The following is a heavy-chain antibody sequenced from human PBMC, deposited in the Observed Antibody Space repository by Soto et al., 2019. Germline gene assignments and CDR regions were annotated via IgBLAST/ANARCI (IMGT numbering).Heavy chain of an antibody. Sequence: PSETLSLTCNVSGGSITSAGYSWYWIRQPPGKGLEWIGYIYHSGSTYYNPSLRSRVSISVDWSKNQFSLRLTSVTAADTAVYYCARDSRRFGEGTFDIWGQGTMVTVSS. CDR1: GGSITSAGYS. J-gene: IGHJ3*02. V-gene: IGHV4-30-2*01. CDR2: IYHSGST. D-gene: IGHD3-10*01. CDR3: ARDSRRFGEGTFDI.